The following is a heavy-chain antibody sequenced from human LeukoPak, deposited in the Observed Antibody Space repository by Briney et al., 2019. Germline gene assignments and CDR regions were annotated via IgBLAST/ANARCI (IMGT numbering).Heavy chain of an antibody. CDR3: AKHGDYDILTGSIDAFDI. CDR1: RFTFSSYG. V-gene: IGHV3-23*01. J-gene: IGHJ3*02. Sequence: PGGSLRLSCAASRFTFSSYGMSWVRQAPGKGLEWVSVISGSGGSTYYADSVKGRFTISRDNSKNTLYLQMNSLRAEDTAVYYCAKHGDYDILTGSIDAFDIWGQGTMVTVSS. CDR2: ISGSGGST. D-gene: IGHD3-9*01.